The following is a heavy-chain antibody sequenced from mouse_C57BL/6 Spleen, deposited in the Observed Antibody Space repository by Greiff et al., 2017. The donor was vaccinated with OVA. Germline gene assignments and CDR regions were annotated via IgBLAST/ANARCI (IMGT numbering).Heavy chain of an antibody. CDR2: IDPSDSYT. V-gene: IGHV1-69*01. CDR3: ASLSYYGSSGGYFDV. Sequence: QVHVKQPGAELVMPGASVKLSCKASGYTFTSYWMHWVKQRPGQGLEWIGEIDPSDSYTKYNQKFKGKSTLTVDKSSSTAYMQLSSLTSEDSAVYYCASLSYYGSSGGYFDVWGTGTTVTVSS. J-gene: IGHJ1*03. D-gene: IGHD1-1*01. CDR1: GYTFTSYW.